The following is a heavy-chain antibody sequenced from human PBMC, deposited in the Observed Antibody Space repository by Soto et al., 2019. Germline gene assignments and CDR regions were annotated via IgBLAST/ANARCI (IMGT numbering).Heavy chain of an antibody. CDR2: INWKSNNL. CDR1: GFTFDEYA. J-gene: IGHJ6*02. D-gene: IGHD5-12*01. Sequence: PGGSLRFSCAASGFTFDEYAMHWVRQAPGKGREWVSGINWKSNNLGYADSVKGRFTISRDNAKNSLYLQMNSLRPEDTAFYYCAKDVCIAVASYGMDVWDQEPTV. V-gene: IGHV3-9*01. CDR3: AKDVCIAVASYGMDV.